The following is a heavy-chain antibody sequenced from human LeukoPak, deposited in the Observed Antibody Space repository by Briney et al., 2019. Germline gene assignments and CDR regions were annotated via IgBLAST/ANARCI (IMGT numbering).Heavy chain of an antibody. CDR3: AKDGAYDSSGYSRFDN. CDR1: GFTFSSYA. J-gene: IGHJ4*02. CDR2: ISGSGGST. V-gene: IGHV3-23*01. D-gene: IGHD3-22*01. Sequence: GGSLRLSCAASGFTFSSYAMSWVRQAPGKGLEWASGISGSGGSTNYADSVKGRFTISRDNSKNTLYLQMNSLRVEDTAVYYCAKDGAYDSSGYSRFDNWGQGTLVTVAS.